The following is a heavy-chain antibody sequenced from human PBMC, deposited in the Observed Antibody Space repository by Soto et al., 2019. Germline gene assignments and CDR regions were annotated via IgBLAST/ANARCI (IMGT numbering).Heavy chain of an antibody. V-gene: IGHV4-39*01. CDR3: ARHLRTMVRGETNWFDP. D-gene: IGHD3-10*01. CDR2: IYYSGST. CDR1: GGSISSSSYY. J-gene: IGHJ5*02. Sequence: QLQLQESGPGLVKPSETLSLTCTVSGGSISSSSYYWGWIRQPPGKGLEWIGSIYYSGSTYYYPSLKSGVTISVHLSTNRXSLKLSSVTAADTAVYYCARHLRTMVRGETNWFDPWGQGTLVTVSS.